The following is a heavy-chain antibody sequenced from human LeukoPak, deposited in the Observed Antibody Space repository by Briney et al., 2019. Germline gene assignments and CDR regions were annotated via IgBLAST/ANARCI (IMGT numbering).Heavy chain of an antibody. Sequence: AASVKVSCKASGGTFSSYAISWVRQAPGQGLEWMGGIIPIFGTANYAQKFQGRVTITADESTSTAYMELSSLRSEDTAVYYCARLKYSYGYWFDPWGQGTLATVSS. CDR3: ARLKYSYGYWFDP. V-gene: IGHV1-69*13. D-gene: IGHD5-18*01. J-gene: IGHJ5*02. CDR2: IIPIFGTA. CDR1: GGTFSSYA.